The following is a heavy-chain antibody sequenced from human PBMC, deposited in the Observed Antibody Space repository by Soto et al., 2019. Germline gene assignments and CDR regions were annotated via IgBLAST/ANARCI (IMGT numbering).Heavy chain of an antibody. D-gene: IGHD3-3*01. J-gene: IGHJ4*02. CDR3: ASPQTWNNFWSSFY. CDR1: GFTFSSHS. V-gene: IGHV3-48*02. Sequence: GGSLRLSCAASGFTFSSHSMNWVRQAPGRGLEWVSYISRSSSTIYYADSVKGRFTVSRDNAKNSLYLQMNSLRDEDTAVYYCASPQTWNNFWSSFYWGQGTLVTVSS. CDR2: ISRSSSTI.